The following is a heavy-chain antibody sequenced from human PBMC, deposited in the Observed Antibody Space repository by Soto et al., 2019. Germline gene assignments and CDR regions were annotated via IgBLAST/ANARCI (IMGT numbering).Heavy chain of an antibody. D-gene: IGHD6-25*01. J-gene: IGHJ6*02. CDR3: AKDLLRPGRAYGMDV. CDR1: GFTFSSDG. V-gene: IGHV3-30*18. Sequence: QVQLVESGGGVVQPGRSLRLSCAASGFTFSSDGMHWVRQAPGKGLERVAVISYDGSNKYYADSVKGRFTISRDNSKDTLYPQMHRLRPEDTAVYYCAKDLLRPGRAYGMDVWGQGTTVTVSS. CDR2: ISYDGSNK.